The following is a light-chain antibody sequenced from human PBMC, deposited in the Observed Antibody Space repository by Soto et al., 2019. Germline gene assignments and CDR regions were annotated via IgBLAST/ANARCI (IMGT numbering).Light chain of an antibody. Sequence: EIVMTQSPATLSVSPGERATLSCRASQSVRSNLAWYQQKPGQTPRLLIYVASTRATGIPARFSGSGSGTEFTLTISSLQSEDFAVYYCQQYNNWPPWTFGQGTKV. CDR1: QSVRSN. J-gene: IGKJ1*01. CDR2: VAS. V-gene: IGKV3-15*01. CDR3: QQYNNWPPWT.